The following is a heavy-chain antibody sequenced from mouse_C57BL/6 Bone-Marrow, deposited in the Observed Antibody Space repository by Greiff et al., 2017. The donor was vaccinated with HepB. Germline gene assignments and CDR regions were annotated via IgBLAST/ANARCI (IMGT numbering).Heavy chain of an antibody. V-gene: IGHV1-81*01. CDR3: ARDYYYGSYAMDY. D-gene: IGHD1-1*01. CDR1: GYTFTSYG. Sequence: QVQLKESGAELARPGASVKLSCKASGYTFTSYGISWVKQRTGQGLEWIGEIYPRSGNTYYNEKFKGKATLTADKSSSTAYMELRSLTSEDAAVYFCARDYYYGSYAMDYWGQGTSVTVSA. J-gene: IGHJ4*01. CDR2: IYPRSGNT.